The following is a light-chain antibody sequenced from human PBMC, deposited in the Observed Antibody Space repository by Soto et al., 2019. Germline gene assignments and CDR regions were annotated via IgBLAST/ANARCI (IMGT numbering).Light chain of an antibody. CDR1: QSISSSY. CDR2: GAS. Sequence: EIVLTQSPRTLSLSPGERATLSCRASQSISSSYLAWYQQKPGQAPRLLIYGASSRATGIPDRFSGSGSGTVFTLTISRLEPEDFAVYYCQQYGSSPSSTFGQGTKVELK. V-gene: IGKV3-20*01. J-gene: IGKJ1*01. CDR3: QQYGSSPSST.